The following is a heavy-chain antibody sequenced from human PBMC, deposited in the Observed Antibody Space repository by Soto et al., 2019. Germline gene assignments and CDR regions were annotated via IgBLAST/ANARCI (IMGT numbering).Heavy chain of an antibody. J-gene: IGHJ3*01. CDR3: ARGDRGAFDL. V-gene: IGHV3-74*01. CDR2: IHSDGSST. D-gene: IGHD2-21*02. Sequence: EVRLVESEGGLVQPGGSLSLSCAASGFTFSYYWMHWVRQAPGQGLLWVSRIHSDGSSTTYADSVKGRFTISRDNAKNTVSLQMTSLSVEDTGVYFCARGDRGAFDLWGQGTMVPVSS. CDR1: GFTFSYYW.